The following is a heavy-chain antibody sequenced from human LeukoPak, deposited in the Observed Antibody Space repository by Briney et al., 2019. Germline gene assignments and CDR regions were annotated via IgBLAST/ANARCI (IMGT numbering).Heavy chain of an antibody. Sequence: GGSLRLSCAASGFSFDDLGMTWVRQVPGKGVEWVAGINWNGASTGYADSVKGRFTISRDNAKSSLYLQMNSLRAEDTALYYCARAVCPAIKFCDSSYFMDVWGKGTTVNVS. V-gene: IGHV3-20*04. CDR3: ARAVCPAIKFCDSSYFMDV. J-gene: IGHJ6*03. CDR1: GFSFDDLG. D-gene: IGHD6-6*01. CDR2: INWNGAST.